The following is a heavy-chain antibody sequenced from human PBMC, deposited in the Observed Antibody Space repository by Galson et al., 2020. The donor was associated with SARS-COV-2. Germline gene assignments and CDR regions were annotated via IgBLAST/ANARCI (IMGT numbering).Heavy chain of an antibody. V-gene: IGHV4-39*01. D-gene: IGHD3-3*01. CDR2: IYYSGST. CDR1: AGSITSSSYY. J-gene: IGHJ5*02. CDR3: ARSPIRITICGVPEMWFDP. Sequence: SETMSLTCTVSAGSITSSSYYWGWIRQPPGKGLEWIGSIYYSGSTYYNPSLKIRVTISVDTSKNQFSLKLSAVTAADTAVYYCARSPIRITICGVPEMWFDPWGQGTLVTVSA.